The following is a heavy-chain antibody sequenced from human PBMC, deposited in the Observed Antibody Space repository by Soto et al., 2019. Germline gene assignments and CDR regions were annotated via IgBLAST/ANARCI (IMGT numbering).Heavy chain of an antibody. CDR3: AREGVWLGETYFYY. J-gene: IGHJ4*02. Sequence: QVQLQESGPGLVKPSETLTLTCTVSGDSISNYHWSWIRQTPGKGLEWIGYVFHSGSTKYHPSLKSRATISLDTSKSEFSLKLKSVTAADTAIYYCAREGVWLGETYFYYWSQGTLVTVSS. V-gene: IGHV4-59*01. D-gene: IGHD3-10*01. CDR2: VFHSGST. CDR1: GDSISNYH.